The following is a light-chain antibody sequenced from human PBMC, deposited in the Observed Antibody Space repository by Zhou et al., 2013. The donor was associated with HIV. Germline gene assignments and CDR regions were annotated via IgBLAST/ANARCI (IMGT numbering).Light chain of an antibody. CDR1: QSVSSSY. Sequence: PGERATLSCRASQSVSSSYLAWYQQKPGQAPRLLIYGPSRRASGIPDRFSGSGSGTDFTLTISRLEPEDFAVYYCQQSGSSPLTFGGGTKVEIK. CDR2: GPS. J-gene: IGKJ4*01. CDR3: QQSGSSPLT. V-gene: IGKV3-20*01.